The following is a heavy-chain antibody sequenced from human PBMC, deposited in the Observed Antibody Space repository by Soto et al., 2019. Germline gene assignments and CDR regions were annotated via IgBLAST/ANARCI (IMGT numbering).Heavy chain of an antibody. CDR2: IDWDDDK. CDR1: GFSLSTSRMC. Sequence: ESGPTLVNPTQPLTLTCTFSGFSLSTSRMCVNWIRQPPGKALEWLARIDWDDDKYYSPSLKTRLTISKDTSKNQVVLTMTNMDHVDTATYYCARKCDYFDYWGHGTLVTVSS. J-gene: IGHJ4*01. CDR3: ARKCDYFDY. V-gene: IGHV2-70*11.